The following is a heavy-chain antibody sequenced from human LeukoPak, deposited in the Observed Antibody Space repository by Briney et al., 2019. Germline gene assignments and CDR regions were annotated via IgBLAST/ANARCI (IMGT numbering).Heavy chain of an antibody. CDR1: GYTFTSYG. CDR3: AREGSGWYIDYYGMDV. J-gene: IGHJ6*04. CDR2: NSAYNGNA. D-gene: IGHD6-19*01. Sequence: ASVKVSCKASGYTFTSYGISWVRKAPGQGLEWKGWNSAYNGNANYAQKIQGRVTMTTDTPTSTAYMELRSLRSDDTAVYYCAREGSGWYIDYYGMDVWGKGTTVTVSS. V-gene: IGHV1-18*04.